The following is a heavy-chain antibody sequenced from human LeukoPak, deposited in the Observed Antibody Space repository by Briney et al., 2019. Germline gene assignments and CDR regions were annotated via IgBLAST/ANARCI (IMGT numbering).Heavy chain of an antibody. D-gene: IGHD3-9*01. CDR3: ARDSLRYQPRGWFDP. Sequence: SETLSLTCAVSGYFISSGYYWGWIRQPPGKGLEWIGSIYHSGSTYYNPSLKSRVTISVDTSKNQFSLKLSSVTAADTAVYYCARDSLRYQPRGWFDPWGQGTLVTVSS. J-gene: IGHJ5*02. CDR1: GYFISSGYY. V-gene: IGHV4-38-2*02. CDR2: IYHSGST.